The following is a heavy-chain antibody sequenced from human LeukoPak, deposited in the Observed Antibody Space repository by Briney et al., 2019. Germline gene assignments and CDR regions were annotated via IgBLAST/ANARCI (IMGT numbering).Heavy chain of an antibody. Sequence: PSETLSLTCSVSGGSIGSSSYCWGWIRQPPGKGLEWIGTICCSGSTFYNPSLKSRVTLSVDTSKNQFSLKLSSVTAADTAVYYCARTENYIPEDCFDPWGQGTLVTVSS. D-gene: IGHD5-24*01. CDR1: GGSIGSSSYC. CDR2: ICCSGST. V-gene: IGHV4-39*01. J-gene: IGHJ5*02. CDR3: ARTENYIPEDCFDP.